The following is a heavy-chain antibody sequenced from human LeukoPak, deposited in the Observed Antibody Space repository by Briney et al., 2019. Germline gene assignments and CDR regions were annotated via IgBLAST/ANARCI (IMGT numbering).Heavy chain of an antibody. D-gene: IGHD4-4*01. Sequence: GGSLRLSCAASGFTFSSYWMSWVRQAPGKGLEWVANIKQDGSEKYYVDSVKGRFTISRDNAKNSLYLRMNSLRAEDTAVYYCARAKSLQSFDYWGQGTLVTVSS. CDR3: ARAKSLQSFDY. J-gene: IGHJ4*02. V-gene: IGHV3-7*01. CDR1: GFTFSSYW. CDR2: IKQDGSEK.